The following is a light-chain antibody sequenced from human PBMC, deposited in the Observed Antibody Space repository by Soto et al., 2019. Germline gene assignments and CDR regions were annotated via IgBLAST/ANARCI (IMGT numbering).Light chain of an antibody. CDR1: QAIRND. CDR2: GAS. J-gene: IGKJ1*01. V-gene: IGKV1-6*01. CDR3: LQDYTYPWT. Sequence: AIQITQSPSSLSSSVLERFTITCRASQAIRNDLGWYQQKPGKAPNLLIFGASNLQAGVPVRFSASGSGTNFTLTISNLQPEDFASYYCLQDYTYPWTFGQGTKVDNK.